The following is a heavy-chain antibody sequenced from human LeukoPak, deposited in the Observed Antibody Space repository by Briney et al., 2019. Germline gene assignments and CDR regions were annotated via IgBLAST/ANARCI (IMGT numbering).Heavy chain of an antibody. CDR2: INPNSGGT. V-gene: IGHV1-2*02. D-gene: IGHD6-6*01. CDR3: ARALLLYSSSSGADY. CDR1: GYTFTGYY. J-gene: IGHJ4*02. Sequence: ASVKVSCKASGYTFTGYYMHWVRQAPGQGLEWVGWINPNSGGTNYAQKFQGRVTMTRDTSISTAYMELSRLRSDDTAVYYCARALLLYSSSSGADYWGQGTLVTVSS.